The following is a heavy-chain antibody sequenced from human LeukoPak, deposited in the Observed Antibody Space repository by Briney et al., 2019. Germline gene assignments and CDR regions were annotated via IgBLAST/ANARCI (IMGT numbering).Heavy chain of an antibody. J-gene: IGHJ4*02. D-gene: IGHD2-2*02. CDR3: ARLQEYCSSTSCYIFDY. V-gene: IGHV4-39*01. CDR1: GGSISSSSYY. CDR2: IYYSGST. Sequence: RASETLSLTCTVSGGSISSSSYYWGWIRQPPGKGLEWIGSIYYSGSTYYNPSLKSRVTISVDTSKNQFSLKLSSVTAADTAVYYCARLQEYCSSTSCYIFDYWGQGTLVTVSS.